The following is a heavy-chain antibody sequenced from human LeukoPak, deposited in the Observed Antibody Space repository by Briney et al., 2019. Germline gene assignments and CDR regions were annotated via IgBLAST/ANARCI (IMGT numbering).Heavy chain of an antibody. Sequence: ASVKVSCKASGYTFTSYDINWVRQATGQGLEWMGIINPSGGSTSYAQKFQGRVTMTRDMSTSTVYMELSSLRSEDTAVYYCARGGYDSSGYYGHYFDYWGQGTLVTVSS. D-gene: IGHD3-22*01. J-gene: IGHJ4*02. CDR3: ARGGYDSSGYYGHYFDY. V-gene: IGHV1-46*01. CDR1: GYTFTSYD. CDR2: INPSGGST.